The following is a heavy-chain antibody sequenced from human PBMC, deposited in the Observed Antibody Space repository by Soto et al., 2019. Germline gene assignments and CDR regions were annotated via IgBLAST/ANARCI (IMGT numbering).Heavy chain of an antibody. V-gene: IGHV4-4*02. CDR1: SGSISSSNW. CDR3: ASRPEWLNNNWFDP. Sequence: QVQLQESGPGLVKPSGTLSLTCAVSSGSISSSNWWSWVRQPPGKGLEWIGEIYHSGSTNYNPSRRSRVTISVDKSKNQYSLKLSSVTAADTAVYYCASRPEWLNNNWFDPWGQGTLVTVSS. D-gene: IGHD3-3*01. J-gene: IGHJ5*02. CDR2: IYHSGST.